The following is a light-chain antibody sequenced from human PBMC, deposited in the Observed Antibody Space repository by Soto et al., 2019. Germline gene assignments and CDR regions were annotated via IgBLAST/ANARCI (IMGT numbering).Light chain of an antibody. CDR1: QTISSY. V-gene: IGKV1-39*01. Sequence: SQTISSYLNWYQQKPGKAPKLLIFAASSLQSGVPSRFSGSGSGTDFTLTISSLQPEDFATYYCQQTYSTPRTFGQGTKVDIK. J-gene: IGKJ1*01. CDR3: QQTYSTPRT. CDR2: AAS.